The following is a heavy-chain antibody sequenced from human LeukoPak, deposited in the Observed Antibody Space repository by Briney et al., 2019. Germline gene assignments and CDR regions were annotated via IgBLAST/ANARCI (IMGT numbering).Heavy chain of an antibody. D-gene: IGHD2-2*01. CDR2: IRFDGSQT. J-gene: IGHJ4*02. Sequence: PPWGSLRLSCAPSGFTFDIYGMHWVRQAPGKGLDWVAFIRFDGSQTHYADCVKGRFTSSRDNSKNTLYLQMNTLRPEDTAFYYCARERVEYQLLSKREVYHFDYWGQGILVTVSS. CDR1: GFTFDIYG. V-gene: IGHV3-30*02. CDR3: ARERVEYQLLSKREVYHFDY.